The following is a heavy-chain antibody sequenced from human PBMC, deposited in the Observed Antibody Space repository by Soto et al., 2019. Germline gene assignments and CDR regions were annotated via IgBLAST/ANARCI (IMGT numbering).Heavy chain of an antibody. D-gene: IGHD5-18*01. J-gene: IGHJ6*02. CDR2: IYYSGST. CDR1: GLSISSSSYY. V-gene: IGHV4-39*01. CDR3: ARRGGYPGYYYYYGMDV. Sequence: PSETLSLSCPFCGLSISSSSYYWGWIRQPPGKGLEWIGSIYYSGSTYYNPSLKSRVTISVDTSKNQFSLKLSSVTAADTAVYYCARRGGYPGYYYYYGMDVWGQGNTVTVSS.